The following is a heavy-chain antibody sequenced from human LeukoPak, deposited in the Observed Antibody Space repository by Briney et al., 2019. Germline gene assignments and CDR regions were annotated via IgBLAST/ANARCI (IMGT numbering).Heavy chain of an antibody. Sequence: PGGSLRLSCAASGFTFSSYWMSWVRQAPGKGLEWVANIKQDGSEKYYVDSVKGRFTISRDNAKSSLYLQMNSLRAEDTAVYYCARKGVIYYDSSGYPYYFDYWGQGTLVTVSS. J-gene: IGHJ4*02. D-gene: IGHD3-22*01. CDR3: ARKGVIYYDSSGYPYYFDY. CDR1: GFTFSSYW. V-gene: IGHV3-7*01. CDR2: IKQDGSEK.